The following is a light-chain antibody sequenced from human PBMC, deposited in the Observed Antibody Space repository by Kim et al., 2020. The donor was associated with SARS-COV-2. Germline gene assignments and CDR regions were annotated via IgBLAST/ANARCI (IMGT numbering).Light chain of an antibody. CDR1: SRDVGGYSY. CDR2: YVN. J-gene: IGLJ3*02. Sequence: GLSVTLSCNGTSRDVGGYSYVSWYQQHPGKAPTLMIYYVNKRPSGVPHRFSGSKSDNTASLTISGLQAEDEADYYCCSYGGNYTWVFGGGTQLTVL. V-gene: IGLV2-11*03. CDR3: CSYGGNYTWV.